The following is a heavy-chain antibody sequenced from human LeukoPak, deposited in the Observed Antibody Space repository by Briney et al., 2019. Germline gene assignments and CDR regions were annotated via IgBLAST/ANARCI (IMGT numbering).Heavy chain of an antibody. V-gene: IGHV3-43*01. CDR3: AKGRGETAWMSSDY. D-gene: IGHD3-16*01. J-gene: IGHJ4*02. CDR1: GFTFDDYT. Sequence: GGSLRLSCAASGFTFDDYTMHWVRQAPGKGLEWVSLISWDGGSTYCADSVKGRFTISRDNSKNSLYLQMNSLRTEDTALYYCAKGRGETAWMSSDYWGQGTLVTVSS. CDR2: ISWDGGST.